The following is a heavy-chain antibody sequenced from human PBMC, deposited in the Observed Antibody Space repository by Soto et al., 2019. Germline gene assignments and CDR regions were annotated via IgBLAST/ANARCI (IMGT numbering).Heavy chain of an antibody. J-gene: IGHJ4*02. CDR2: ISGSGHST. CDR1: GFTFSRYA. V-gene: IGHV3-23*01. D-gene: IGHD2-2*01. CDR3: AKDGSTTWNYYFDS. Sequence: PGGSLRLSCAASGFTFSRYAMSWVRQAPGKGLDWVSAISGSGHSTYYTDSVKGRFTISRDNSKNKTFLQMNSLTAEDTAVYYCAKDGSTTWNYYFDSWGQGILVTVSS.